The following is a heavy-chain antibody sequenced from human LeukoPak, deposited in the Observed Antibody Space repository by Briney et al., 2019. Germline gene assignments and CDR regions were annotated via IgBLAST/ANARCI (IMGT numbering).Heavy chain of an antibody. CDR1: GGSISSYY. CDR3: ARGGYCSGGSCYPSEFDP. CDR2: IYYSGST. J-gene: IGHJ5*02. V-gene: IGHV4-59*01. D-gene: IGHD2-15*01. Sequence: SETLSLTCTVSGGSISSYYWSWIRQPPGKGLEWIGYIYYSGSTNYNPSLKSRVTISVDTSKNQFSLKLSSVTAADTAVHYCARGGYCSGGSCYPSEFDPWGQGTLVTVSS.